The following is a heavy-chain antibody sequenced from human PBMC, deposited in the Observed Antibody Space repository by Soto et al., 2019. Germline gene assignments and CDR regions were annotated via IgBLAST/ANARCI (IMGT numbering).Heavy chain of an antibody. J-gene: IGHJ4*02. CDR1: GGPFSSFT. D-gene: IGHD3-10*01. V-gene: IGHV1-69*02. Sequence: QVQLVQSGAEVQKPGSSVKVSCKASGGPFSSFTISWVRQAPGQGLEWMGRIIPILDRTNYAQNFQDRLTVTADKSTSTGFMELAGLTSQDTAVYYCVLRGLAQDLDFWGQGTLVTVSS. CDR2: IIPILDRT. CDR3: VLRGLAQDLDF.